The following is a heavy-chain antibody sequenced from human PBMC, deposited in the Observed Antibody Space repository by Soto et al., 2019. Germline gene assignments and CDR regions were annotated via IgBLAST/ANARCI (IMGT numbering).Heavy chain of an antibody. CDR1: GGSISSYY. J-gene: IGHJ6*03. Sequence: PSETLSLTCTVSGGSISSYYWSWIRQPPGKGLEWIGYIYYSGSTNYNPSLKSRVTISVDTSKNQFSLKLSSVTAADTAVYYCARRRGVPPYMDVWGKGTTVTVSS. CDR2: IYYSGST. D-gene: IGHD3-10*01. CDR3: ARRRGVPPYMDV. V-gene: IGHV4-59*08.